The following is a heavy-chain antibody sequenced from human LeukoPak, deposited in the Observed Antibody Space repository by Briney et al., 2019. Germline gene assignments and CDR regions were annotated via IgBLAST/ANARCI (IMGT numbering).Heavy chain of an antibody. CDR1: GGSVSSYY. CDR2: IYYSGST. CDR3: ARSNSSGYYYTLPFDY. D-gene: IGHD3-22*01. Sequence: SETLSLTCTVSGGSVSSYYWSWIRQPPGKGLEWIGYIYYSGSTNYNPSLKSRVTISVDTSKNQFSLKLSSVTAADTAVYYCARSNSSGYYYTLPFDYWGQGALVTVSS. V-gene: IGHV4-59*02. J-gene: IGHJ4*02.